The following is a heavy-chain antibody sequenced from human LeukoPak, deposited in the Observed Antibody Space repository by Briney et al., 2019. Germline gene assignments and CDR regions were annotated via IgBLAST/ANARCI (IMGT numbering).Heavy chain of an antibody. V-gene: IGHV1-2*02. D-gene: IGHD5-12*01. CDR3: ARLSNSGYIIYFDY. CDR1: GYTFTDYY. J-gene: IGHJ4*02. CDR2: INPNSGVT. Sequence: RASVKVSCKASGYTFTDYYMHWVRQAPGQGLEWMGWINPNSGVTNYAQKFQGRVTMTRDTSVSTAYMELGRLRSDDTAVYYCARLSNSGYIIYFDYWGQGTLVTVSS.